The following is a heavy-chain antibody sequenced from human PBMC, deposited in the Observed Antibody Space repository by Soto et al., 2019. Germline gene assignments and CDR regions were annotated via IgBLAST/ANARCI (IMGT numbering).Heavy chain of an antibody. Sequence: SETLSLTCPVSGYSISIGNYWGWIRPPPGQRLEWIGSIYQSGSTYYNPSLRSRATISVDTSKNQFSLKLSSVTAADTAVHYCARLLGAPLYYFDCWGQGILVTVSS. D-gene: IGHD1-26*01. V-gene: IGHV4-38-2*01. CDR3: ARLLGAPLYYFDC. CDR1: GYSISIGNY. J-gene: IGHJ4*02. CDR2: IYQSGST.